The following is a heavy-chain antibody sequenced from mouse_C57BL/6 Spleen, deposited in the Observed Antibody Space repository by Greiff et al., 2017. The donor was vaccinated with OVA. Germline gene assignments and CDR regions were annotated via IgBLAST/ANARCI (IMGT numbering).Heavy chain of an antibody. J-gene: IGHJ1*03. V-gene: IGHV1-4*01. CDR1: GYTFTSYT. D-gene: IGHD2-2*01. CDR2: INPSSGYT. CDR3: ARGGYDGWYFDV. Sequence: VQLQQSGAELARPGASVKMSCKASGYTFTSYTMHWVKQRPGQGLEWIGYINPSSGYTKYNQKFKDKATLTADKSSSTAYMQLSSLTSEDSAVYDCARGGYDGWYFDVWGTGTTVTVSS.